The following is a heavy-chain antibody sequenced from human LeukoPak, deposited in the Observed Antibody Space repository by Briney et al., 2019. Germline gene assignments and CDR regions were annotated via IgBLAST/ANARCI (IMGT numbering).Heavy chain of an antibody. D-gene: IGHD6-13*01. V-gene: IGHV3-30*02. J-gene: IGHJ4*02. CDR1: VYPLRSYV. CDR3: AKDREAAAFY. CDR2: VRYDEINT. Sequence: GGSLRLSCAASVYPLRSYVMHWVREAPRKGREWVAFVRYDEINTYYAECVKGPFTISRDNSKNTLNLQMNRLRGKDTAVYYCAKDREAAAFYWGQGTLVTVSS.